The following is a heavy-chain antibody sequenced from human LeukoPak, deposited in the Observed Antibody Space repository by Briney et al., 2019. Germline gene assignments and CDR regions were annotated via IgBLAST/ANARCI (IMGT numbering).Heavy chain of an antibody. Sequence: ASVKVSCKASGGTFSSYAISWVRQAPGQGLEWMGIINPSGGSTSYAQKFQGRVTMTRDTSTSTVYMELSSLRSEDTAVYYCARDLSRLFDPWGQGTLVTVSS. V-gene: IGHV1-46*01. J-gene: IGHJ5*02. CDR2: INPSGGST. CDR3: ARDLSRLFDP. CDR1: GGTFSSYA.